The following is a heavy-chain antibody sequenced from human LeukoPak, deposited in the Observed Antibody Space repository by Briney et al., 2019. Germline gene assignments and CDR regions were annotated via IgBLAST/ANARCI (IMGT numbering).Heavy chain of an antibody. Sequence: SETLSLTCAVYGGSFSGYYWIWIRQPPGKGLEWIGEINHSGSTSYNPSLKSRVTISVDTSKNQFSLKLSSVTAADTAVYYCARVRLGYCSGGSCYQFPTRGFDIWGQGTMVTVSS. CDR1: GGSFSGYY. D-gene: IGHD2-15*01. V-gene: IGHV4-34*01. J-gene: IGHJ3*02. CDR2: INHSGST. CDR3: ARVRLGYCSGGSCYQFPTRGFDI.